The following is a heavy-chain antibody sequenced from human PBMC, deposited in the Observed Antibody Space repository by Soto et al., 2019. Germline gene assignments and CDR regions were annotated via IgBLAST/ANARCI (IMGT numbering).Heavy chain of an antibody. J-gene: IGHJ4*02. D-gene: IGHD6-19*01. Sequence: GGSLRLSCAASGFTFSSYGMHWVRQAPGKGLEWVAVIWYDGSNKYYADSVKGRFTISRDNSKNTLYLQMNSLRAEDTAVYYCARSGEGGNSGGWYKVYFDYWGQGTLVTVSS. CDR2: IWYDGSNK. CDR1: GFTFSSYG. V-gene: IGHV3-33*01. CDR3: ARSGEGGNSGGWYKVYFDY.